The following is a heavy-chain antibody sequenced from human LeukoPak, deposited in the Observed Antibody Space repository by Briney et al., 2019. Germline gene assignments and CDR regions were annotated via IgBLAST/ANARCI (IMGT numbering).Heavy chain of an antibody. V-gene: IGHV4-61*01. Sequence: SETLPLTCTVSGGSVSSGTYYWNWIRQPPGKGLEWIGYIYHSGSTNYNPSLKSRATISVDTSKNQFSLKLSYVTAADTAAYYCARSGSGKAGWDSSGYSDYWGQGTLVTVSS. J-gene: IGHJ4*02. CDR2: IYHSGST. D-gene: IGHD3-22*01. CDR1: GGSVSSGTYY. CDR3: ARSGSGKAGWDSSGYSDY.